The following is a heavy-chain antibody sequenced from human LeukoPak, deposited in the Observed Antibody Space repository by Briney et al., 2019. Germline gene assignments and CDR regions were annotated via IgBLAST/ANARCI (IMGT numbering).Heavy chain of an antibody. CDR3: AREAPNDFWSGYWDV. V-gene: IGHV3-53*01. D-gene: IGHD3-3*01. CDR1: GFTVSSNY. CDR2: IYSGGST. J-gene: IGHJ6*04. Sequence: PGGSLRLSCAASGFTVSSNYMSWVRQAPGKGLEWVSVIYSGGSTYYADSVKGRFTISRDNSKNTLYLQMNSLRAEDTAVYYCAREAPNDFWSGYWDVWGKGTTVTVSS.